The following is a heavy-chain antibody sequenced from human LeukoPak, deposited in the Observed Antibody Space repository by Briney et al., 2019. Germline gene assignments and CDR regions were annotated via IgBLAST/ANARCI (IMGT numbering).Heavy chain of an antibody. CDR2: ITSSSSYI. CDR1: GFTFSSYS. CDR3: ARVLRVVVIKGDAFDI. V-gene: IGHV3-21*01. D-gene: IGHD3-22*01. Sequence: GGSLRLSCAASGFTFSSYSMNWVRQAPGKGLEWVSSITSSSSYIYYADSVKGRFTISRDNAKNSLYLQMNSLRAEDTAVYYCARVLRVVVIKGDAFDIWGQGTMVTVSS. J-gene: IGHJ3*02.